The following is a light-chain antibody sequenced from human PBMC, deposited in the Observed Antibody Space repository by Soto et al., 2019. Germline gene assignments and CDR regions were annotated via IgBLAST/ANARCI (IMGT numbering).Light chain of an antibody. J-gene: IGLJ1*01. CDR2: EGF. CDR1: SNDVGTYNL. Sequence: QSVLTQPASVSGSPGQSITLSCTGTSNDVGTYNLVSWYQQHPGKAPKLILFEGFKRPSGVSNRFSGSKSGNTASLTISGLQAEDEADYYCSSYAGSTTYVFGTGTKV. V-gene: IGLV2-23*01. CDR3: SSYAGSTTYV.